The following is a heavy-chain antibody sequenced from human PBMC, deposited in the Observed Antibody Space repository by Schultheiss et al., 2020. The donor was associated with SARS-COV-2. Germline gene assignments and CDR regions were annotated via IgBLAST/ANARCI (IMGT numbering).Heavy chain of an antibody. CDR3: ARWGPYDYVWGSYGDY. J-gene: IGHJ4*02. CDR2: GDSDS. D-gene: IGHD3-16*01. V-gene: IGHV5-51*01. Sequence: GDSDSRYSPSFQGQVAISADKSISTAYLQWSSLKASDTAMYYCARWGPYDYVWGSYGDYWGQGTLVTVSS.